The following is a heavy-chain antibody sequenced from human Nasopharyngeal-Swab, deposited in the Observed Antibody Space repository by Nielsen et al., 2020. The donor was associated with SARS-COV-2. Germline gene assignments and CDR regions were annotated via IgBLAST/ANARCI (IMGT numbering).Heavy chain of an antibody. D-gene: IGHD2-2*01. CDR1: GGPISSYY. V-gene: IGHV4-59*13. J-gene: IGHJ6*02. CDR3: ARTYIVVVPAAMGYYYDGMDV. CDR2: IYYSGST. Sequence: SETLSLTCTVSGGPISSYYWSWFRKPQGKGLEWIGYIYYSGSTNYNPTLRSRVTISVDTSKNQFSLKLSSVTAADTAVYYCARTYIVVVPAAMGYYYDGMDVWGQGTTVTVSS.